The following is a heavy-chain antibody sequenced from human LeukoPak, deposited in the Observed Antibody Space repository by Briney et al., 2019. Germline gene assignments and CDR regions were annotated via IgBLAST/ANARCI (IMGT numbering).Heavy chain of an antibody. CDR2: ISYSGTT. Sequence: SETLSLTCTVSGGSINSYYWSWIRQAPGKGLEWIGYISYSGTTNYNPSLKSRLSMSVDTPKNQFSLKLSSVTAADTAVYFCARIFGFGGGYFDYWGQGTLVTVSS. D-gene: IGHD3-10*01. CDR3: ARIFGFGGGYFDY. J-gene: IGHJ4*02. V-gene: IGHV4-59*01. CDR1: GGSINSYY.